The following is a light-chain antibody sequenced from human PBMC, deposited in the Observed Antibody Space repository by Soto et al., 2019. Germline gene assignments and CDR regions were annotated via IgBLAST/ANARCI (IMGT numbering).Light chain of an antibody. CDR1: SSNIGSNT. V-gene: IGLV1-44*01. J-gene: IGLJ2*01. Sequence: QSVLTQPPSASGTPGQRVTISCSGSSSNIGSNTVNWYQQLPGTAPKLLIYGNNQRPSGVPDRFSGSKSGTSASLAISGLQSDDETDYYCAAWDDSLNVVLFGGGTQLTVL. CDR2: GNN. CDR3: AAWDDSLNVVL.